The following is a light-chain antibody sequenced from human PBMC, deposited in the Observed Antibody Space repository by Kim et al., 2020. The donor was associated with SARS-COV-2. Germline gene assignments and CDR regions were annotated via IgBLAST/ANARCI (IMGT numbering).Light chain of an antibody. Sequence: LGQRVWNTCQGDSLRSYYASWYQQKPGQAPVLVMTGKNNRPSGIPDRFSGSNSGNTASLTITGARAEDEADYSCSSRDNSAKHAWVFGGGTQLTVL. CDR1: SLRSYY. CDR2: GKN. CDR3: SSRDNSAKHAWV. J-gene: IGLJ3*02. V-gene: IGLV3-19*01.